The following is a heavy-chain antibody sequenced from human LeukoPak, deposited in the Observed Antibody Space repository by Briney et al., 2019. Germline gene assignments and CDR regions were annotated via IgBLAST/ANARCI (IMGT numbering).Heavy chain of an antibody. V-gene: IGHV3-23*01. J-gene: IGHJ2*01. CDR3: AKDSAAGLDL. D-gene: IGHD6-13*01. CDR1: GFTFSNYA. CDR2: ISGGGGST. Sequence: GGSLRLSCAASGFTFSNYAMSWVRQAPGKGLEWVSGISGGGGSTFYADSVKGRFTFSRDNSKNTLYLQMNSLRVEDTAVYYCAKDSAAGLDLWGRGTLVIVSS.